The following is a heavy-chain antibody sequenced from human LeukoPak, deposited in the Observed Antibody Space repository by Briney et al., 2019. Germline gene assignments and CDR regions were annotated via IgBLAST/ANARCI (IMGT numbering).Heavy chain of an antibody. V-gene: IGHV4-34*01. D-gene: IGHD2-15*01. Sequence: SETLSLTCAVYGGSFSGYYWSWIRQPPGKGLEWIGEINHSGSTNYNPSLKSRVTISVDTSKNQFSLKLSSVAAADTAVYYCARKIPCSGGSCYPINILGQGTMVTVSS. CDR3: ARKIPCSGGSCYPINI. CDR2: INHSGST. J-gene: IGHJ3*02. CDR1: GGSFSGYY.